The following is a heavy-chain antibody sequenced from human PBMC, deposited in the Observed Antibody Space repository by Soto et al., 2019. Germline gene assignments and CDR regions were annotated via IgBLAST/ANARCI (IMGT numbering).Heavy chain of an antibody. CDR3: ARGLTYYDILTGYSLPLDV. D-gene: IGHD3-9*01. CDR1: GGSISSGDYY. J-gene: IGHJ6*02. V-gene: IGHV4-30-4*02. Sequence: SDTLSLTCTVPGGSISSGDYYCRWIRQPPWKGLEWIGYIYYSGSTYYNPSLRSRVTISVDTSKNQFSLKLSAVTSADTSVYYCARGLTYYDILTGYSLPLDVCGQGXTV. CDR2: IYYSGST.